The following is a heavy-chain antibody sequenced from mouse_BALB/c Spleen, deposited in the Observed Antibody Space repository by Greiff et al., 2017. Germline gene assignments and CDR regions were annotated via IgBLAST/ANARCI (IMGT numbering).Heavy chain of an antibody. D-gene: IGHD2-14*01. CDR2: IYPGDGDT. V-gene: IGHV1-87*01. CDR3: ARSRVYYRYDEGMDY. CDR1: GYTFTSYW. Sequence: VQLVESGAELARPGASVKLSCKASGYTFTSYWMQWVKQRPGQGLEWIGAIYPGDGDTRYTQKFKGKATLTADKSSSTAYMQLSSLTSEDTAVYYCARSRVYYRYDEGMDYWGQGTSVTVSS. J-gene: IGHJ4*01.